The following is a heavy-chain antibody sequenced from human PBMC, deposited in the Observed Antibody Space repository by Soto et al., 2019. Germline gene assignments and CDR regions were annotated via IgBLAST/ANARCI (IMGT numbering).Heavy chain of an antibody. V-gene: IGHV4-39*01. Sequence: SETLSLTCTVSGGSISSSSYYWGWIRQPPGKGLEWIGSIYYSGSTYYNPSLKSRVTISVDTSKNQFSLKLSSVTAADTAVYYCASPFPNYYFDYWGQGTLVTVSS. CDR3: ASPFPNYYFDY. CDR1: GGSISSSSYY. J-gene: IGHJ4*02. CDR2: IYYSGST. D-gene: IGHD2-21*01.